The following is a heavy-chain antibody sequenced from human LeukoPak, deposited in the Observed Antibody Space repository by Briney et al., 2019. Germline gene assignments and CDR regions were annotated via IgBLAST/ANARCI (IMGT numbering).Heavy chain of an antibody. Sequence: GGSLRFSCAASGFTFSSYEMNWVRQAPGKGLEWVSYISNSDSTIYSADSVKGRFTISRDNARNSLYLQMNSLRVEDTAVYYCARGRPDSGWPFDYWGQGTLVTVSS. CDR3: ARGRPDSGWPFDY. V-gene: IGHV3-48*03. CDR2: ISNSDSTI. D-gene: IGHD6-19*01. CDR1: GFTFSSYE. J-gene: IGHJ4*02.